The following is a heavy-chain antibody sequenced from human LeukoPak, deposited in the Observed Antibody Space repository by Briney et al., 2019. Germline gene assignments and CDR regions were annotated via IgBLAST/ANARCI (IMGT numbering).Heavy chain of an antibody. D-gene: IGHD4-17*01. CDR1: GESFSAYY. CDR3: ATTGRRTTVTTFGRYNYMDV. Sequence: PLETLSLTCAVYGESFSAYYWSWIRQTPGKGLEWIGEINHSGSTNYNPSLESRVTISLDTSKNHFSLKLSSVTAADTGVYYCATTGRRTTVTTFGRYNYMDVWGKGTTVIISS. V-gene: IGHV4-34*01. CDR2: INHSGST. J-gene: IGHJ6*03.